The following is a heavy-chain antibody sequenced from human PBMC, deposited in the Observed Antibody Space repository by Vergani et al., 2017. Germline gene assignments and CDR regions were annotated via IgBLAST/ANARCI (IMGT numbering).Heavy chain of an antibody. CDR2: ISYDGTNK. CDR3: AKVSRGYDYSLYRYVDL. D-gene: IGHD5-12*01. CDR1: GFTFSSYG. V-gene: IGHV3-30*18. Sequence: QVQLVESGGGVVQPGRSLRLSCAASGFTFSSYGMHWVRQAPGKGLEWVAVISYDGTNKYYADSVKGRFTISRDNSKNTLYLQMNSLRAEDTAVYYCAKVSRGYDYSLYRYVDLWGRGTLVTVSS. J-gene: IGHJ2*01.